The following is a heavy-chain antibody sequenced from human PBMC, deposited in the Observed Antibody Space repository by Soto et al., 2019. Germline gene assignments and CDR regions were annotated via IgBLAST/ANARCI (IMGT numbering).Heavy chain of an antibody. CDR1: GYTFTSYG. Sequence: ASVKVSCKASGYTFTSYGISWVRQAPGQGLEWMGWISAYNGNTNYAQKLQGRVTMTTDTSTSTAYMELRSLRSGDTAVYYCARDQGAYDYIWGSYYYFDYWGQGTLVTVSS. V-gene: IGHV1-18*01. D-gene: IGHD3-16*01. CDR3: ARDQGAYDYIWGSYYYFDY. CDR2: ISAYNGNT. J-gene: IGHJ4*02.